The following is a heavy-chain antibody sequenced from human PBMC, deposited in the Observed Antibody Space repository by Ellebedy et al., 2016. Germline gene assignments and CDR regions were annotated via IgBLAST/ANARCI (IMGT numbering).Heavy chain of an antibody. CDR3: AKDLEYEDSSGYGMDV. V-gene: IGHV4-39*02. CDR2: VYYTGST. Sequence: SETLSLTXTVSGGSILSRSYYWGWIRQPPGKGPEWIGSVYYTGSTFYKSSLRSRVTISIDTSKNQLSLKLRSVTAADTAVYYCAKDLEYEDSSGYGMDVWGQGTTVTV. J-gene: IGHJ6*02. CDR1: GGSILSRSYY. D-gene: IGHD3-22*01.